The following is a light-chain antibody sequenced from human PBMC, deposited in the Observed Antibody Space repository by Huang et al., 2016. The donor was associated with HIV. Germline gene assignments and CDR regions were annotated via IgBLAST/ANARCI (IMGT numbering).Light chain of an antibody. CDR2: GAS. V-gene: IGKV3-15*01. J-gene: IGKJ5*01. Sequence: EIVMTQSPATLSVSPGERVTLSCRASQSVSSNLAWYQQKPGPAPRLLIYGASTRATGIPARFSGSGSGTEFTLTISSLQSEDFAVYYCQQYNNWPPLITFGQGTRLEIK. CDR1: QSVSSN. CDR3: QQYNNWPPLIT.